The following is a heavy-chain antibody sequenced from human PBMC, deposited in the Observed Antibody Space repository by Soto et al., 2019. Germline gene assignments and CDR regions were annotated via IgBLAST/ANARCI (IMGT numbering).Heavy chain of an antibody. CDR2: INSDGSRT. D-gene: IGHD1-26*01. V-gene: IGHV3-74*02. CDR3: ARGGSGSYGDYYGMDV. J-gene: IGHJ6*02. Sequence: EVQLAESGGGLVQPGGSLRFSCAASGFTFSSYWMHWVRQAPGKGLVWVSRINSDGSRTDYADSVKGRFTISRDNAKNTLDMQMNSLRAEDTAVYYCARGGSGSYGDYYGMDVWGQGTTVTVSS. CDR1: GFTFSSYW.